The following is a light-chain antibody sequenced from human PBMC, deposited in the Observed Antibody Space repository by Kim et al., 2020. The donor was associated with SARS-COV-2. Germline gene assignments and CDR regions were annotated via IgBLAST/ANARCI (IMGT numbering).Light chain of an antibody. CDR1: SSDVGSYDL. CDR2: EVT. V-gene: IGLV2-23*02. Sequence: QSALTQPASVFGSPGQSITISCTGTSSDVGSYDLVSWYQQHPGKAPKLMIYEVTKRPSGVSNRFSGSKSGNTASLTISGLHVEDEADYYCCSFAGDVTYYYVCGTGTKVTVL. J-gene: IGLJ1*01. CDR3: CSFAGDVTYYYV.